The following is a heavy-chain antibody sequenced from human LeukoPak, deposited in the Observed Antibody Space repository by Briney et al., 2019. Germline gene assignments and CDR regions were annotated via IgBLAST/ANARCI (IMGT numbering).Heavy chain of an antibody. J-gene: IGHJ4*02. CDR2: IKEDGSKK. D-gene: IGHD5-12*01. CDR1: GFTFSSYC. V-gene: IGHV3-7*01. Sequence: PGGSLRLSCAASGFTFSSYCMSWVRQAPGKGLEWVANIKEDGSKKYYVDSVKGRFTISRDNAKNSLYLQMNSLRAEDTAVYYWAREGGYSYAEVGYWGQGTLVIVSS. CDR3: AREGGYSYAEVGY.